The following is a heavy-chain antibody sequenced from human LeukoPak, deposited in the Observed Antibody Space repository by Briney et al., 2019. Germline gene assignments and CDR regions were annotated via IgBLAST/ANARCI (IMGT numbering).Heavy chain of an antibody. J-gene: IGHJ3*02. CDR3: ARNWHDYAFDI. CDR1: GGSISRGGYY. V-gene: IGHV4-31*03. D-gene: IGHD1-1*01. CDR2: IYYSGST. Sequence: SETLSLTCTVSGGSISRGGYYWSWIRQHPGKGLEWIGYIYYSGSTYYNPSLKSRVTISVDTSKNQFSLKLSSVTAADTAVYYCARNWHDYAFDIWGQGTMVTVSS.